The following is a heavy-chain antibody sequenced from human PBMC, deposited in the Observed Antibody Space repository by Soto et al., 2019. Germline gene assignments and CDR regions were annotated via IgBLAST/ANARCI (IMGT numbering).Heavy chain of an antibody. J-gene: IGHJ2*01. D-gene: IGHD5-12*01. CDR1: GYSFATYW. CDR3: ARRAWLQPYWYFDL. CDR2: IYPGDSDT. V-gene: IGHV5-51*03. Sequence: EVQLVQSGAEVKKPGESLKISCRGSGYSFATYWIGWVRQMPGKGLEWMGIIYPGDSDTRYSPSFQGQVTISVDKSISTAYLQGSSLKASDNAMYYCARRAWLQPYWYFDLWGRGTLVTVSS.